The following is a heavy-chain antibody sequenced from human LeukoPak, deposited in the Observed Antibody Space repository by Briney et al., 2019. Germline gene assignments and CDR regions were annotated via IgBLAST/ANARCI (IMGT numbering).Heavy chain of an antibody. CDR1: GFTVSSNY. Sequence: GGSLRLSCAGSGFTVSSNYMSWVRQAPGKGLEWVSVIYSDGSTYYADSVKGRFIIPRDNSKNTLYLQMNSLRAEDTAVYYCAGAGAAAGPFDYWGQGTLVTVSS. J-gene: IGHJ4*02. V-gene: IGHV3-66*01. CDR2: IYSDGST. CDR3: AGAGAAAGPFDY. D-gene: IGHD6-13*01.